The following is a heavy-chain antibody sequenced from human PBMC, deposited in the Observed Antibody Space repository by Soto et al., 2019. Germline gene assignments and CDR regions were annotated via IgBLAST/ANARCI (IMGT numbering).Heavy chain of an antibody. V-gene: IGHV3-30*18. J-gene: IGHJ4*02. CDR1: GFTFSSYG. CDR2: ISYDGSNK. Sequence: QVQLVESGGGVVQPGRSLRLSCAASGFTFSSYGMHWVRQAPGKGLEWVAVISYDGSNKYYADSVKGRFTISRDNSKNTLYLQMNSLRAEDTAVYYWAKGGPSSRGYFDWLLLACDYWGQGSLVTASS. CDR3: AKGGPSSRGYFDWLLLACDY. D-gene: IGHD3-9*01.